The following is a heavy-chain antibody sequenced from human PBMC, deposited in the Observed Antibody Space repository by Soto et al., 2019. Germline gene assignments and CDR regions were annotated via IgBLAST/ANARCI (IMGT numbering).Heavy chain of an antibody. V-gene: IGHV3-33*05. CDR2: ITTNGSYI. CDR1: AFSFSSYG. D-gene: IGHD3-3*01. Sequence: GGALRLSCAASAFSFSSYGMPRGRQAPGRGLAWVSFITTNGSYIYYEDSVKGRFTISRDNSKNTLYLQMNSLRVEDTAVYYCARYDFFDYWGQGTLVTVSS. J-gene: IGHJ4*02. CDR3: ARYDFFDY.